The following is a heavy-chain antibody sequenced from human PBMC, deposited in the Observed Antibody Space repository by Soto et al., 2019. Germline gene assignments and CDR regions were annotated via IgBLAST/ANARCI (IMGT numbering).Heavy chain of an antibody. CDR2: IIPIFGTA. D-gene: IGHD5-12*01. CDR1: GGTFSSYA. V-gene: IGHV1-69*13. Sequence: ASVKVSCKASGGTFSSYAISWVRQAPGQGLKWMGGIIPIFGTANYAQKFQGRVTITADESTSTAYMELSSLRSEDTAVYYCASGGGYDSYNAFDIWGQGTMVTVSS. J-gene: IGHJ3*02. CDR3: ASGGGYDSYNAFDI.